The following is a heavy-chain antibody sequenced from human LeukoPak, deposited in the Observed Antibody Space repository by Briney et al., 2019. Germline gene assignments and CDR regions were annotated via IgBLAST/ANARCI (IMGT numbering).Heavy chain of an antibody. CDR3: AKDAYYDSTGYAQGWYFDL. CDR2: IRNDGDNK. Sequence: GGSLRLSCAASGFAFRTYGMHWVRQAPGKVLAWVAFIRNDGDNKYYADSVKGRFTIPRDNPKNTLYLEMNSLRAEDTALYYCAKDAYYDSTGYAQGWYFDLWGRGTLVTVSS. J-gene: IGHJ2*01. D-gene: IGHD3-22*01. V-gene: IGHV3-30*02. CDR1: GFAFRTYG.